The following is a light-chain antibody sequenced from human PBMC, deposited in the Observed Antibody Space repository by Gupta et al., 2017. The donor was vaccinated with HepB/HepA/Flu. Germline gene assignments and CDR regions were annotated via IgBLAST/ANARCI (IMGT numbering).Light chain of an antibody. CDR2: DAS. V-gene: IGKV1-33*01. J-gene: IGKJ4*01. Sequence: DIKMTQSPSSLSSSVGDRVTITCQASQDINNYLSWFQQKPGKPPKLLIYDASALETGVPSRFIGSGSETVFTFTITSRQPEDFATYYCQQEDSLPLTFGGGTKVEIK. CDR3: QQEDSLPLT. CDR1: QDINNY.